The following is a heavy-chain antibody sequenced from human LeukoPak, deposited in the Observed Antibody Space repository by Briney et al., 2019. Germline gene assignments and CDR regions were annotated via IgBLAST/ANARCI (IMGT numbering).Heavy chain of an antibody. CDR1: GGSFSGYY. V-gene: IGHV4-34*01. Sequence: SETLSLTCAVYGGSFSGYYWSWIRQPPGKGLEWIGEIDHSGSTNYNPSLKSRVTISVDTSKNQFSLKLSSVTAADTAVYYCASINYGGNSEISVDFFFDYWGQGTLVTVSS. CDR2: IDHSGST. CDR3: ASINYGGNSEISVDFFFDY. J-gene: IGHJ4*02. D-gene: IGHD4-23*01.